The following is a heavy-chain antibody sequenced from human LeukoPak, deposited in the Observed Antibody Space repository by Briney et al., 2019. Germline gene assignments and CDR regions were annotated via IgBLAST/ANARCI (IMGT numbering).Heavy chain of an antibody. J-gene: IGHJ4*02. CDR3: AGGSGSYYAY. Sequence: ASVKVSCKASGYTFTSYGISWVRQAPGQGLEWMGWISAYNGNTNYAQKLQGRVTMTTDTSTSTAYRGLRSLRSADTAVYYCAGGSGSYYAYWGQGTLVTVSS. D-gene: IGHD1-26*01. V-gene: IGHV1-18*01. CDR2: ISAYNGNT. CDR1: GYTFTSYG.